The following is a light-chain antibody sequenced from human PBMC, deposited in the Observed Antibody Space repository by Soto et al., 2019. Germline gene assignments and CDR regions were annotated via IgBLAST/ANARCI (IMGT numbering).Light chain of an antibody. CDR3: QAWDSSTVV. CDR1: KLGNKY. Sequence: SYDLTQPPSVSVSPGQTASITCSGHKLGNKYACWYQQKPGQSPVLVIYQDIKRPSGIPERFSGSNSGNTATLTISGTQALDEADYYCQAWDSSTVVFGGGTKLTVL. V-gene: IGLV3-1*01. J-gene: IGLJ2*01. CDR2: QDI.